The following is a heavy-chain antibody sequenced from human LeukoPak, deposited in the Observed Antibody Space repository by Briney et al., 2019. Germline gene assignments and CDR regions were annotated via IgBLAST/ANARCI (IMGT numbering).Heavy chain of an antibody. CDR3: ARNPIDDILTGYWFDY. Sequence: PSETLSLTCTVSGVSISSHYWSWLRQPPGKGLEWIGYIYYSGSTNYNPSLKSRVTISVDTSKNQFSLKLSSVTAADTAVYYCARNPIDDILTGYWFDYWGQRTLVTVSS. CDR2: IYYSGST. J-gene: IGHJ4*02. V-gene: IGHV4-59*11. D-gene: IGHD3-9*01. CDR1: GVSISSHY.